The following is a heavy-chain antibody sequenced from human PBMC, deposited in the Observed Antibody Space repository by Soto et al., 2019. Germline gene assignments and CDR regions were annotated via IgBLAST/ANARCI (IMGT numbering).Heavy chain of an antibody. Sequence: QVQLQESGPGLVKPSQTLSLTCTVSGGSISSGDYYWGWIRQTPGKGLEWIGYIYYSGSTYYNPYLRSRVTISVDTTKNQFSLKLSSVTAADTAVYYCARDSWQMTTDVWGQGTTVTVSS. CDR1: GGSISSGDYY. V-gene: IGHV4-30-4*01. CDR3: ARDSWQMTTDV. D-gene: IGHD4-17*01. J-gene: IGHJ6*02. CDR2: IYYSGST.